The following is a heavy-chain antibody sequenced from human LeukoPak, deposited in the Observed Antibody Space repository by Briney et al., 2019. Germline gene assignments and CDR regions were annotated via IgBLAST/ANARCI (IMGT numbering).Heavy chain of an antibody. CDR1: GFTFSSYS. Sequence: GGSLRLSCAASGFTFSSYSMNWVRQAPGKGLEWVSSISSSSSYIYYADSVKGRFTISRDNAKNSLYLQMNSLRAEDTAVYYCARDLYCSSTSCYRAFDIWGQGTMVTVSS. CDR2: ISSSSSYI. J-gene: IGHJ3*02. D-gene: IGHD2-2*01. CDR3: ARDLYCSSTSCYRAFDI. V-gene: IGHV3-21*01.